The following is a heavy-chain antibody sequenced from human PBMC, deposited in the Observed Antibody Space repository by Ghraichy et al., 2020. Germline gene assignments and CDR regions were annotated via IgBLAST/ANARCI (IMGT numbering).Heavy chain of an antibody. J-gene: IGHJ3*02. CDR2: IYYSGST. CDR1: GGSVNSSNHY. Sequence: SETLSLTCTVSGGSVNSSNHYWSWIRQPPGKGLEWIGYIYYSGSTNYNPSLRSRVTISLDTSKNQFSLKLSSVTAADTAVYYCARRITMVRGVIINDAFDIWGQGTMVTVSS. D-gene: IGHD3-10*01. V-gene: IGHV4-61*01. CDR3: ARRITMVRGVIINDAFDI.